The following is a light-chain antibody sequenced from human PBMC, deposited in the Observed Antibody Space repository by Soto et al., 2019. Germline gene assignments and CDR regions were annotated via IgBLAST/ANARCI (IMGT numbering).Light chain of an antibody. V-gene: IGLV2-14*01. CDR3: SSYTSSSTLV. J-gene: IGLJ2*01. CDR2: EVS. CDR1: SSDVGAYNY. Sequence: QSALTQPASVSGSPGQSITISCTGTSSDVGAYNYVSWYQQHPAKAPKLIIYEVSNRPSGVSNRFSGSKSGNTASLTISGLQAEDEAHYYCSSYTSSSTLVFGGGTKLTVL.